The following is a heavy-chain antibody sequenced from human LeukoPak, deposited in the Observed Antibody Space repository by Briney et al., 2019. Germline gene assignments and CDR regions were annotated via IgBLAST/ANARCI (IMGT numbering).Heavy chain of an antibody. D-gene: IGHD4-17*01. CDR2: MNPTSGNT. CDR3: ARGFSDYGDAEMSYYYYYYMDV. CDR1: GYTFVNYD. V-gene: IGHV1-8*01. Sequence: ASVKVSCKASGYTFVNYDINWVRQATGQGLEWMGWMNPTSGNTGYAQKLQGRVSMTRDTSISTAYMELSSLTYEDTAVYYCARGFSDYGDAEMSYYYYYYMDVWGKGTTVTISS. J-gene: IGHJ6*03.